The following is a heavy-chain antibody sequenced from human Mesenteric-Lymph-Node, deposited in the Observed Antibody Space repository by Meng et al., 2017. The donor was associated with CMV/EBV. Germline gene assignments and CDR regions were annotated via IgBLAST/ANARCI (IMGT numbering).Heavy chain of an antibody. CDR2: IKSKTDGVTT. CDR1: GFTFDEAW. V-gene: IGHV3-15*01. Sequence: GESLKISCAASGFTFDEAWMSWVRQAPGKGLEWVGRIKSKTDGVTTDYAAPVKGRFTISRDNSKNTLYLQMNSLRAEDTAVYYCARDQGPPPLPDGMDVWGQGTTVTVSS. D-gene: IGHD1-14*01. CDR3: ARDQGPPPLPDGMDV. J-gene: IGHJ6*02.